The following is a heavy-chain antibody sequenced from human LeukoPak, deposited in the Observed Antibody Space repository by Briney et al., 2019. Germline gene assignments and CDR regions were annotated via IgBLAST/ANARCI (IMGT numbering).Heavy chain of an antibody. CDR2: IYHGYT. J-gene: IGHJ3*01. V-gene: IGHV4-34*01. CDR1: GGSFSGYY. CDR3: ARDPRARIETFDV. Sequence: SETLSLTCAVYGGSFSGYYWGWIRQPPGKGLQWIGSIYHGYTYYNPSLKSRVTVSLNTSKNQFSLKLNSVTAADTAVYYCARDPRARIETFDVWGQGTLVTVSS. D-gene: IGHD2-15*01.